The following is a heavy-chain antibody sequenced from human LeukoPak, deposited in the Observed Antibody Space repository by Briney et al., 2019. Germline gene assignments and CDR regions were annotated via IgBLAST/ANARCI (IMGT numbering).Heavy chain of an antibody. CDR1: GFTFSSYA. CDR3: AKRAGIAAAAPGVFDY. V-gene: IGHV3-23*01. J-gene: IGHJ4*02. CDR2: ISGSGGST. Sequence: PGGSLRLSCAASGFTFSSYAMSWVRQAPGKGLEWVSAISGSGGSTYYADSVKGRFTISRDNSKNTLYLQMNSLRAEDTAVYYCAKRAGIAAAAPGVFDYWGQGTLVTVSS. D-gene: IGHD6-13*01.